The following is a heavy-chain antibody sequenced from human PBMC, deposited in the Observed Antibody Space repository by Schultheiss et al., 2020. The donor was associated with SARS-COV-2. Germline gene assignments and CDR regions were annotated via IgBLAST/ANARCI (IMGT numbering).Heavy chain of an antibody. CDR3: ARAAGEGANWFDP. CDR1: GGSFSGYY. D-gene: IGHD4-17*01. Sequence: SETLSLTCAVYGGSFSGYYWSWIRQPPGKGLEWIGEINHSGSTNYNPSLKSRVTISVDTSKNQFSLKLSSVTAADTAVYYCARAAGEGANWFDPWGQGTLVTVSS. CDR2: INHSGST. J-gene: IGHJ5*02. V-gene: IGHV4-34*01.